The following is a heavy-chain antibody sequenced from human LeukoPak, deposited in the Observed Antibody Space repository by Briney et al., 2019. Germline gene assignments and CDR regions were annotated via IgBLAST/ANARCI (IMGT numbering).Heavy chain of an antibody. J-gene: IGHJ6*02. CDR3: ARDGPVIRYYYGMDV. V-gene: IGHV1-2*02. CDR1: GYTFTGYY. CDR2: INPNSGGT. D-gene: IGHD3-10*01. Sequence: ASVKVSCKASGYTFTGYYMHWVRQAPGQGLEWMGWINPNSGGTNYAQKVQGRVTMTRDTSISTAYMELSRLRSDDTAVYYCARDGPVIRYYYGMDVWGQGTTVTVSS.